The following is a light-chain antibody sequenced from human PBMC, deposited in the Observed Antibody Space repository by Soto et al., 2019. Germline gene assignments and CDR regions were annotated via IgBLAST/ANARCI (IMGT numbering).Light chain of an antibody. CDR1: SSDIGGYNY. CDR3: SSYTSSSTLAYV. Sequence: QSVLTQPASVSGSPGQSITISCAGTSSDIGGYNYVSWYQQHPGKAPKVMIYEVSNRPSGVSNRFSGSKSGNTASLTISGLQAEDEADYYCSSYTSSSTLAYVFGTGTKLTVL. J-gene: IGLJ1*01. CDR2: EVS. V-gene: IGLV2-14*01.